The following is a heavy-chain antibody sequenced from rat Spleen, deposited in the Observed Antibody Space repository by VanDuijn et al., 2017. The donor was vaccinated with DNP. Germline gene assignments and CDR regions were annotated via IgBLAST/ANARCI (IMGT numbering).Heavy chain of an antibody. CDR3: ARGATGDY. J-gene: IGHJ2*01. CDR1: GYSITSSYR. D-gene: IGHD1-11*01. CDR2: INSAGST. Sequence: EVQLQESGPGLVKPSQSLSLTCSVTGYSITSSYRWNWIRKFPGNKLEWMGYINSAGSTNYNPSLKSRISITRDTSKNQFFLHLNSVTTEDTATYYCARGATGDYWGQGVMVTVSS. V-gene: IGHV3-3*01.